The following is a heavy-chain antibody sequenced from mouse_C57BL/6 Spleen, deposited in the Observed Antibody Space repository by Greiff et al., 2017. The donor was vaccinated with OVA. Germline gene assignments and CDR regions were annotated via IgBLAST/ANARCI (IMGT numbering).Heavy chain of an antibody. CDR3: AKDDGYYDPYYFDY. Sequence: VQLQQSGPELVKPGDSVKISCKASGYSFTGYFMNWVMQSHGKSLEWIGRINPYNGDTFYNQKFKGKATLTVDKSSSTAHMKLRSLTSEDSAVYYCAKDDGYYDPYYFDYWGQGTTLTVSS. J-gene: IGHJ2*01. CDR2: INPYNGDT. D-gene: IGHD2-3*01. CDR1: GYSFTGYF. V-gene: IGHV1-20*01.